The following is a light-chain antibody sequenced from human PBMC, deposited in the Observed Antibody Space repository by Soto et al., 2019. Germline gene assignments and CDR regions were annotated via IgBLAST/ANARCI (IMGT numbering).Light chain of an antibody. V-gene: IGKV1-5*01. CDR1: QNINNW. CDR2: DSS. Sequence: DIQMTQSPYTLSASVGDRVTITCRASQNINNWIACYQQKPGKAPKFLIYDSSTLESGVPSRFSGSGLGTEFSLTSSSLQPDDFGRYCGQHMRTFGQPTKVQIK. J-gene: IGKJ1*01. CDR3: QHMRT.